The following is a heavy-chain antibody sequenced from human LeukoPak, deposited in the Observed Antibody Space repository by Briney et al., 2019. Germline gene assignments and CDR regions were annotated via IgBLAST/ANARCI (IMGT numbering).Heavy chain of an antibody. Sequence: GESLKISCKTSGYSFTSYWIAWVRQMPGKGLEWMGIIYPDDSDTRYSPSFQGQVTISADKSISTAYLQMNSLRAEDTAVYYCAKGGDYGDYAAHAFDIWGQGTMVTVSS. J-gene: IGHJ3*02. V-gene: IGHV5-51*01. CDR1: GYSFTSYW. D-gene: IGHD4-17*01. CDR2: IYPDDSDT. CDR3: AKGGDYGDYAAHAFDI.